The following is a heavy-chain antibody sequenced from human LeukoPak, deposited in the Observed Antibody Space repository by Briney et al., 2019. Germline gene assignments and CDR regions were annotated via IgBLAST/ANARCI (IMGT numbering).Heavy chain of an antibody. CDR3: ARGPTVTFNYHYGMDV. J-gene: IGHJ6*02. CDR1: GFTFSDHY. D-gene: IGHD4-17*01. V-gene: IGHV3-72*01. CDR2: TRTKAKDYTT. Sequence: PGGSLGLSCATSGFTFSDHYMDWVRQAPGKGLEWVARTRTKAKDYTTEYAASVKGRFTVSRDESMHSLYLQMNSLKTEDTAVYYCARGPTVTFNYHYGMDVWGQGTTVTVSS.